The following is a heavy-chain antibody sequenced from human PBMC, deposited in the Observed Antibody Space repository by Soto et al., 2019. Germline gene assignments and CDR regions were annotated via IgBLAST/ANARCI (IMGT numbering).Heavy chain of an antibody. CDR3: ARDLNYYDSSGYPIDAFDI. J-gene: IGHJ3*02. V-gene: IGHV1-69*13. CDR1: GCTFSSYA. CDR2: IIPIFGTA. Sequence: SVKVSCKASGCTFSSYAISWVRQAPGQGLEWMGGIIPIFGTANYAQKFQGRVTITADESTSTAYMELSGLRSEDTAVYYCARDLNYYDSSGYPIDAFDIWGQGTMVTVSS. D-gene: IGHD3-22*01.